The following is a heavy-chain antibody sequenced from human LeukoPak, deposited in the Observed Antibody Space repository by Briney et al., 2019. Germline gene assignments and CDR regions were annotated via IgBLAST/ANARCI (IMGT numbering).Heavy chain of an antibody. CDR3: ARCRSGNTKWFDP. J-gene: IGHJ5*01. V-gene: IGHV3-7*05. CDR1: GFTVSSNY. Sequence: GGSLRLSCAASGFTVSSNYMSWVRQAPGKGLEWVANIKQDGSEKYYVDSVKGRFTISRDNAKNSLYLQTNSLRAEDTAVYYCARCRSGNTKWFDPWGQGTMVTVSS. D-gene: IGHD1-1*01. CDR2: IKQDGSEK.